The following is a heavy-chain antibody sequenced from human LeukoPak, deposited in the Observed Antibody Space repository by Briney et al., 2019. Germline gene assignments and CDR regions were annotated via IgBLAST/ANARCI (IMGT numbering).Heavy chain of an antibody. CDR3: ARGVDYNWNSDYAFDI. CDR1: GGSFSGYY. Sequence: SETLSLTCAVYGGSFSGYYWSWIRQPPGKGLEWIGEINHSGSTNYNPSLKSRVTISVDTSKNQFSLKLSSVTAADTAVYYCARGVDYNWNSDYAFDIWGQGTMVTVSS. D-gene: IGHD1-1*01. J-gene: IGHJ3*02. CDR2: INHSGST. V-gene: IGHV4-34*01.